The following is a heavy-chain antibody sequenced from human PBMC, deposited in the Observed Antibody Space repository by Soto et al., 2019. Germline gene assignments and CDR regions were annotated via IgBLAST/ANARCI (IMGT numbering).Heavy chain of an antibody. Sequence: SETLSLTCTVTGDSISSRSYYWGWIRQPPGKGLEWIGYIYYSGSTNYNPSLKSRVTISVDTSKNHFSLKLTSVTAADTAVYYCARDSRASFDYWGQGTLVTVSS. J-gene: IGHJ4*02. CDR3: ARDSRASFDY. CDR1: GDSISSRSYY. CDR2: IYYSGST. V-gene: IGHV4-61*03.